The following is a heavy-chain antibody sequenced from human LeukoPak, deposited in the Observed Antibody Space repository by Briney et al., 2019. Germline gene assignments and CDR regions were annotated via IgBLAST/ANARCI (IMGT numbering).Heavy chain of an antibody. V-gene: IGHV4-39*07. J-gene: IGHJ4*02. CDR3: ARALSGYGSGKGYFDS. CDR2: VNYRGTP. D-gene: IGHD3-10*01. CDR1: GGSISSGGYY. Sequence: PSQTLSLTCTVSGGSISSGGYYWGWIRQPPGKGLEWIGNVNYRGTPHYNPSLTSRVTMSLDTSKNHFSLKLSSVTAADTAIYYCARALSGYGSGKGYFDSWGQGTLVTVPS.